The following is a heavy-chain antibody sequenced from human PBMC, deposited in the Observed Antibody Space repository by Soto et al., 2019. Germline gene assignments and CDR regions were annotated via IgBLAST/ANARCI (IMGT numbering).Heavy chain of an antibody. CDR3: AHPRGFGVFDAYDI. Sequence: EVQLLESGGGLVQPGGSLRLSCAASGFTFSTYAMSWVRQAPGKGLVWVSAISGSGGSTFYADSVKGRFTISRDNYMDNLYLQMNSLRTEDTAVYYCAHPRGFGVFDAYDIWGPGTMVTVSS. J-gene: IGHJ3*02. V-gene: IGHV3-23*01. CDR1: GFTFSTYA. CDR2: ISGSGGST. D-gene: IGHD3-10*01.